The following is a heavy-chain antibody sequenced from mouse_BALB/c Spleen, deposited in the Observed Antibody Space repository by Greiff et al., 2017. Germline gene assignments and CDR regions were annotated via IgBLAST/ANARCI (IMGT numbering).Heavy chain of an antibody. CDR3: ARDIDGYYPWFAY. Sequence: EVKLVESGGGLVQPGGSLRLSCATSGFTFTDYYMSWVRQPPGKALEWLGFIRNKANGYTTEYSASVKGRFTISRDNSQSILYLQMNTLRAEDSATYYCARDIDGYYPWFAYWGQGTLVTVSA. CDR2: IRNKANGYTT. J-gene: IGHJ3*01. D-gene: IGHD2-3*01. CDR1: GFTFTDYY. V-gene: IGHV7-3*02.